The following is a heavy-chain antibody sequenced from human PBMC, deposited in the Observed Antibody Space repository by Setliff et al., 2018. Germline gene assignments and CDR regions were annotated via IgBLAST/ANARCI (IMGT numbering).Heavy chain of an antibody. CDR1: GASLSSGTYY. Sequence: PSETLSLTCTVSGASLSSGTYYWGWIRQPPGKGLEWIGRIYYRGDTYYNASLKGRLTISVDTAQNQFSLRLTSVTAADTAVYYCGRTGTYRYFDYWGQGAPVTVSS. J-gene: IGHJ4*02. D-gene: IGHD1-1*01. V-gene: IGHV4-39*01. CDR2: IYYRGDT. CDR3: GRTGTYRYFDY.